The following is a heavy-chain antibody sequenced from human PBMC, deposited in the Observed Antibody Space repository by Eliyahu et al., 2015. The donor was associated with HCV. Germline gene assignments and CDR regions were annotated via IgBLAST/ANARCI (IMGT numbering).Heavy chain of an antibody. Sequence: EVLLVESGGGFIQTGXSLXLSCAAXGFSVSDNFVNWVRQAPGKELEWVSVIYSGGTTAYAESVKGRFTISRDSSQNTVFLQMASLRVEDTAVYYCARGGYSNTCGDVWGQGTTVTVSS. D-gene: IGHD5-12*01. J-gene: IGHJ6*02. V-gene: IGHV3-53*01. CDR2: IYSGGTT. CDR1: GFSVSDNF. CDR3: ARGGYSNTCGDV.